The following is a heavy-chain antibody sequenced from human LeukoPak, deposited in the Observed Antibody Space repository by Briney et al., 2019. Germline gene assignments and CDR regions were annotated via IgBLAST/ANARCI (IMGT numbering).Heavy chain of an antibody. D-gene: IGHD6-6*01. CDR3: AREGLRSIAARRGTRDYMDV. CDR1: GYTFTSYD. J-gene: IGHJ6*03. Sequence: ASVKVSCKASGYTFTSYDINRVRQATGQGLEWMGWMNPNSGNTGYAQKFQGRVTMTRNTSISTAYMELSSLRSEDTAVYYCAREGLRSIAARRGTRDYMDVWGKGTTVIVSS. V-gene: IGHV1-8*01. CDR2: MNPNSGNT.